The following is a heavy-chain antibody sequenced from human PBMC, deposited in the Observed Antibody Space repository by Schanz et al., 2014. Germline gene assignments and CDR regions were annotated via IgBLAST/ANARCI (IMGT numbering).Heavy chain of an antibody. J-gene: IGHJ4*02. CDR1: GFTFSGSV. CDR2: TSNDGSFT. CDR3: ARGGAGSVLFFFDY. V-gene: IGHV3-74*02. Sequence: EVQLVESGGGLVQPGGSLRLSCVASGFTFSGSVMHWVRQAPGKGLVWVSRTSNDGSFTTFADSVKGRFTISRDNAKNTLYLQMNSLRAEDTAVYFCARGGAGSVLFFFDYWGQGTLVTVSS. D-gene: IGHD3-10*01.